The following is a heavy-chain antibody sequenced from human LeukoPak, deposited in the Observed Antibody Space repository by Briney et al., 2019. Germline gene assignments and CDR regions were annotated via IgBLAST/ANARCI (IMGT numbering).Heavy chain of an antibody. D-gene: IGHD4-17*01. V-gene: IGHV1-2*06. CDR1: GYTFTDYY. CDR3: AKNRAGDYADY. J-gene: IGHJ4*02. Sequence: ASVKVSCKASGYTFTDYYVHWVPQAPGQGLEWMGRISPNSGSTNYAQKFRGRLTVTRDTSISTAYMELSSLRSDDTAVYYCAKNRAGDYADYWGQGTLVTVSS. CDR2: ISPNSGST.